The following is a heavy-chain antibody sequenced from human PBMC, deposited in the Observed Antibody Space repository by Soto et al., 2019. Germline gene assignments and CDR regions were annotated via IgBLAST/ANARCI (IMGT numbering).Heavy chain of an antibody. V-gene: IGHV3-74*01. CDR1: GLTFGSFP. CDR3: ARDLRFLEWLFDP. CDR2: INSDGSST. D-gene: IGHD3-3*01. Sequence: GGPLRLPVAAFGLTFGSFPLSGVRKAPGKGLVWVSRINSDGSSTSYADSVKGRFTISRDNAKNTLYLQMNSLRAEDTAVYYCARDLRFLEWLFDPWGQGTLVTVSS. J-gene: IGHJ5*02.